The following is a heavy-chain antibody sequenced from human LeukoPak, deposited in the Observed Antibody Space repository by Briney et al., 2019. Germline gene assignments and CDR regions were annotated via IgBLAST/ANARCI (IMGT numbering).Heavy chain of an antibody. D-gene: IGHD3-22*01. CDR1: GGSISSSSYY. Sequence: SETLSLTCTVSGGSISSSSYYWGWIRQPPGKGLEWIGSIYYSGSTYYNPSLKSRVTISVDMSKNQFSLKLSSVTAADTAVYYCARTLYYDSSGYYGGNAFDIWGQGTMVTVSS. V-gene: IGHV4-39*07. J-gene: IGHJ3*02. CDR3: ARTLYYDSSGYYGGNAFDI. CDR2: IYYSGST.